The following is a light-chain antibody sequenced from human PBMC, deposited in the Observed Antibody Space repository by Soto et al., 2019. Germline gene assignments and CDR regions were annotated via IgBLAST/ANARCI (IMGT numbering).Light chain of an antibody. CDR3: QQDDLFPWT. Sequence: DIQMTQSPSSLSASVGDRVTITCQASQDITNFLNWYQQKSGKAPKLLIYAASNLETGVPSRFSGGGSGTDFSFTNSSLQPEDISTYYCQQDDLFPWTFGQGTKVEIK. J-gene: IGKJ1*01. V-gene: IGKV1-33*01. CDR2: AAS. CDR1: QDITNF.